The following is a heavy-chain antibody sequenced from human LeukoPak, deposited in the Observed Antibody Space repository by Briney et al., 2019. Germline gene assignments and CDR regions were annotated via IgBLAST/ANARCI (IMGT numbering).Heavy chain of an antibody. CDR3: ARGPYTNGWYGLDY. V-gene: IGHV3-53*01. Sequence: PGGSLILSCAASGFIVSSNYMSWVRQAPGKGLEWVSVIYTGGTTQYADSVKGRFTISRDNSKNTLSLQMNSLTTDDTAVYYCARGPYTNGWYGLDYWGQGTLVTVSS. J-gene: IGHJ4*02. D-gene: IGHD6-19*01. CDR1: GFIVSSNY. CDR2: IYTGGTT.